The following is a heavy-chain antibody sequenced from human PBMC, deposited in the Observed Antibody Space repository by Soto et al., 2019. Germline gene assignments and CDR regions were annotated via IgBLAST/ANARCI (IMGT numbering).Heavy chain of an antibody. Sequence: PSQTLSLTCAISGDSVSSNNAAWNWIRQSPSRGLEWLGRTYYRSKWYNDYAVSVKSRITINPDTSKNQFSLQLNSVTPEDTAVYYCARGGLSRIQLWLHWFDPWGQGTLVTVSS. CDR3: ARGGLSRIQLWLHWFDP. D-gene: IGHD5-18*01. CDR2: TYYRSKWYN. J-gene: IGHJ5*02. CDR1: GDSVSSNNAA. V-gene: IGHV6-1*01.